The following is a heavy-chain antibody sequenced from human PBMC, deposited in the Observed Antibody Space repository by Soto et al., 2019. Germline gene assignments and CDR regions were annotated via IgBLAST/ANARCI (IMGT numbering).Heavy chain of an antibody. CDR3: ARGHEYGGTSDAFDI. Sequence: QVHLVQSGAEVKKPGSSVKVSCKASGGTFSTSSINWLRQAPGQRPEWMGNILPVFGTADYAQKFRDRVTITADKSTNTGYMALRSLFSEDAAVYYCARGHEYGGTSDAFDIWGQGTVVTVSS. D-gene: IGHD4-17*01. CDR1: GGTFSTSS. J-gene: IGHJ3*02. CDR2: ILPVFGTA. V-gene: IGHV1-69*14.